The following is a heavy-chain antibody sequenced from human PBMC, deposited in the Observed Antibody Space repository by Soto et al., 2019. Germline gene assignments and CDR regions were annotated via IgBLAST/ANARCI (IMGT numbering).Heavy chain of an antibody. CDR2: IRWNSGSI. J-gene: IGHJ5*02. CDR1: GFTFDDYA. CDR3: AIGLDGYNYIS. D-gene: IGHD5-12*01. V-gene: IGHV3-9*01. Sequence: EVQLVESGGGLVQPGRSLRLSCAASGFTFDDYAMHWVRQAPGKGLEWVSGIRWNSGSIGYADSVKGRFTISRDNAKNCLYLQMTSLRAEDTALYYCAIGLDGYNYISWGQGTLVTVFS.